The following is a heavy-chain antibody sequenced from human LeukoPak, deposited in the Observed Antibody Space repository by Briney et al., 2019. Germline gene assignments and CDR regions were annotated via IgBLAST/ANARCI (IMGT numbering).Heavy chain of an antibody. CDR1: GFTFTDYY. J-gene: IGHJ4*02. CDR2: VGPHSSAT. V-gene: IGHV1-2*02. CDR3: AREGNGLLSKDFDY. Sequence: ASVKVSCKSSGFTFTDYYIHWVRQAPGQGLEWMGYVGPHSSATSSPQEFQGRVTMTRDTSMSTAYMELTRLTSDDTAVYYCAREGNGLLSKDFDYWGQGTLVTVSS. D-gene: IGHD2/OR15-2a*01.